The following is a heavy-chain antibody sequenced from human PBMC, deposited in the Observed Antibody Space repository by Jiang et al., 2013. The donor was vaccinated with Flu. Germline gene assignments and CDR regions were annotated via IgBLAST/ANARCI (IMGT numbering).Heavy chain of an antibody. CDR2: ISYDGTNK. D-gene: IGHD4/OR15-4a*01. Sequence: VQLVESGGGVVQPGRSLRLSCAASGFTFSSYAMHWVRQAPGKGLEWVAVISYDGTNKYYADSVKGRFTISRDNSKNTLYLQMNSLRAEDTAVYYCASLYGGYVDYWGQGTLVTVSS. CDR3: ASLYGGYVDY. J-gene: IGHJ4*02. V-gene: IGHV3-30*04. CDR1: GFTFSSYA.